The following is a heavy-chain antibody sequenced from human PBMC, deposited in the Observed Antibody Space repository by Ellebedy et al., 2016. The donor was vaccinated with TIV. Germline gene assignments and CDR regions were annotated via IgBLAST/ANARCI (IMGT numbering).Heavy chain of an antibody. D-gene: IGHD3-10*01. CDR3: ARGVYYYGSGSSRNFDY. J-gene: IGHJ4*02. Sequence: SETLSLXXAVYGGSFSGYYWSWIRQPPGKRLEWIGEINHSGSTNYNPSLKSRVTISVDTSKNQFSLKLSSVTAADTAVYYCARGVYYYGSGSSRNFDYWGQGTLVTVSS. CDR2: INHSGST. V-gene: IGHV4-34*01. CDR1: GGSFSGYY.